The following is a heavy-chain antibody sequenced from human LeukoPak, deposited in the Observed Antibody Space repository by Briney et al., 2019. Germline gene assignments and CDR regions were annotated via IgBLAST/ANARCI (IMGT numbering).Heavy chain of an antibody. J-gene: IGHJ5*02. CDR1: GGSISSYY. D-gene: IGHD2-15*01. CDR3: ARDLCSGGSCRYYSWFDP. CDR2: IYTSGST. V-gene: IGHV4-4*07. Sequence: SETLSLTCTVSGGSISSYYWSWIRQPAGKGLEWIGRIYTSGSTNYNPSLNSRVTMSVDRSKNQFSLKLSSVTAADTAVYYCARDLCSGGSCRYYSWFDPWGQGTLVTVSS.